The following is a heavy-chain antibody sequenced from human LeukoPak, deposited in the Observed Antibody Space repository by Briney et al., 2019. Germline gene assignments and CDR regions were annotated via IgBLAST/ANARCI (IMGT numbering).Heavy chain of an antibody. CDR3: AREGGEDYDSSGYYLVY. J-gene: IGHJ4*02. V-gene: IGHV1-46*03. D-gene: IGHD3-22*01. CDR2: INPSGGST. CDR1: GYTFTGYY. Sequence: ASVKVSCKASGYTFTGYYMHWVRQAPGQGLEWMGIINPSGGSTSYAQKFQGRVTMTRDTSTSTVYMELSSLRSEDTAVYYCAREGGEDYDSSGYYLVYWGQGTLVTVSS.